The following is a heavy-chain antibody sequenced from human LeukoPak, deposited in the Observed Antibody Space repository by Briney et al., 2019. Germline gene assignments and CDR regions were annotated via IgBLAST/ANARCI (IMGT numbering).Heavy chain of an antibody. CDR2: IYYSGST. CDR1: GGSISSYY. CDR3: AAAPLAVAEIVT. V-gene: IGHV4-59*01. Sequence: PSETLSLTCTVSGGSISSYYWSWIRQPPGKGLEWIGYIYYSGSTNYNPSLKSRVTISVDTSKNQFSLKLSSVTAADTAVYYCAAAPLAVAEIVTWGQGTLVTVSS. J-gene: IGHJ5*02. D-gene: IGHD6-19*01.